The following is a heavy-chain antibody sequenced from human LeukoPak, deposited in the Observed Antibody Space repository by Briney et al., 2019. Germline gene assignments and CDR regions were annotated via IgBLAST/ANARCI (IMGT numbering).Heavy chain of an antibody. Sequence: ASVKVSCKASAYTFTSYGITWVRQAPGQGLEWMGWISAHNGNTNYAQKLQGRVTMTTDISTTTAYMELRSLSSDDTAVYYCARDGVEDSYGYGPLEFDYWGQGTLVTVSS. J-gene: IGHJ4*02. CDR2: ISAHNGNT. CDR3: ARDGVEDSYGYGPLEFDY. D-gene: IGHD5-18*01. V-gene: IGHV1-18*01. CDR1: AYTFTSYG.